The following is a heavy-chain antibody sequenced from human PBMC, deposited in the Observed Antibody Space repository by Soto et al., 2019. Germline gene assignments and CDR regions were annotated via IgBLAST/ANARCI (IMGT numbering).Heavy chain of an antibody. CDR2: IYDGGRT. J-gene: IGHJ4*02. CDR1: GDSISNVNYC. CDR3: ARGPSGDKVDY. D-gene: IGHD7-27*01. V-gene: IGHV4-30-4*01. Sequence: QVQLQESGPGLVKPSQTLSLTCTVSGDSISNVNYCWSWIRQPPDKGLEWIGQIYDGGRTYNNPSLTSRVTISVDTSKNQFSLQLRSVSAADTAGYYCARGPSGDKVDYWGQGTLVTVSS.